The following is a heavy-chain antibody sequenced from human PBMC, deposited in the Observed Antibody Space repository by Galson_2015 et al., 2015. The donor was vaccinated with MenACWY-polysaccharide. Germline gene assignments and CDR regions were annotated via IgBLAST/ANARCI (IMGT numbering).Heavy chain of an antibody. CDR2: VSASGAVT. V-gene: IGHV3-23*01. CDR3: ARTRIVGAHWFDC. CDR1: GFTFSSYT. Sequence: SLRLSCAASGFTFSSYTMSWVRQAPGKGLEWVSGVSASGAVTYYADSVKGRFTISRDNSKNTLYLQMNSLRAADTAVYYCARTRIVGAHWFDCWGQGTLVTVSS. D-gene: IGHD1-26*01. J-gene: IGHJ4*02.